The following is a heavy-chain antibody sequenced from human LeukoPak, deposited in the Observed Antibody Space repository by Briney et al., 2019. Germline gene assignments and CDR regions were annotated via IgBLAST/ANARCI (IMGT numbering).Heavy chain of an antibody. J-gene: IGHJ4*02. V-gene: IGHV3-23*01. D-gene: IGHD6-13*01. CDR1: GFTVSSYA. CDR2: ISGSGGST. CDR3: AKAQDPIAAAGTSPFDY. Sequence: GGSLRLSCAASGFTVSSYAMSWVRQAPGKGLEWVSAISGSGGSTFYADSVKGRFTISRDNSKNTLSLQMNSLRAEDTAVYYCAKAQDPIAAAGTSPFDYWGQGTLVTVSS.